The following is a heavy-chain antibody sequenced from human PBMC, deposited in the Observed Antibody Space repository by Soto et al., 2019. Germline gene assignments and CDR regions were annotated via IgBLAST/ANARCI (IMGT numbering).Heavy chain of an antibody. CDR2: ISSSSSTI. Sequence: PGGSLRLSCAASGFTFSSYSMNWVRQAPGKGLEWVSYISSSSSTIYYADSVKGRFTISRDNAKNSLYLQMNSLRDEDTAVYYCATDTGPATAMVTFVYWGPGTLLNVSS. CDR3: ATDTGPATAMVTFVY. V-gene: IGHV3-48*02. D-gene: IGHD5-18*01. J-gene: IGHJ4*02. CDR1: GFTFSSYS.